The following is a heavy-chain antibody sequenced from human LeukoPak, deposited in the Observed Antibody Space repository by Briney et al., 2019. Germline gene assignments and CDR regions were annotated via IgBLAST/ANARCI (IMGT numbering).Heavy chain of an antibody. CDR2: IRHDGREK. CDR3: AKDQGY. J-gene: IGHJ4*02. Sequence: GSLRLSCVGSGFTFSPYWMSWVRQAPGKGLERVANIRHDGREKYYVDSAKGRFTISRDNSKNTVFLQMDSLRADDTAVYYCAKDQGYWGQGTLVTVSS. V-gene: IGHV3-7*03. CDR1: GFTFSPYW.